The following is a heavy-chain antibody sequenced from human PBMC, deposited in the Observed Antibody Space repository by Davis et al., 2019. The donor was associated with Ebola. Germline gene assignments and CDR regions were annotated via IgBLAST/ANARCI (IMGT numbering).Heavy chain of an antibody. J-gene: IGHJ5*02. V-gene: IGHV3-7*03. D-gene: IGHD3-10*01. CDR2: IKQDGSEK. Sequence: PGGSLRLSCAAPGFTFSSYWMSWVRQAPGKGLEWVANIKQDGSEKYYVDSVKGRFTISRDNAKNSLYLQMNSLRAEDTAVYYCAREYYGSGSYLGESWFDPWGQGTLVTVSS. CDR1: GFTFSSYW. CDR3: AREYYGSGSYLGESWFDP.